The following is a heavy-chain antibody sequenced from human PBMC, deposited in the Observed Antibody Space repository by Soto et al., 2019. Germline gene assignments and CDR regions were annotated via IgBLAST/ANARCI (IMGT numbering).Heavy chain of an antibody. D-gene: IGHD2-2*01. V-gene: IGHV4-31*03. CDR3: AREDCSSTSCYWGSDYYYYMDV. CDR2: IYYSGST. Sequence: SETLSLTCTVSCGSISSGGYYWSWIRRHPGKGLEWIGYIYYSGSTYYNPSLKSRVTISVDTSKNQFSLKLSSVTAADTAVYYCAREDCSSTSCYWGSDYYYYMDVWGKGTMVNVSS. CDR1: CGSISSGGYY. J-gene: IGHJ6*03.